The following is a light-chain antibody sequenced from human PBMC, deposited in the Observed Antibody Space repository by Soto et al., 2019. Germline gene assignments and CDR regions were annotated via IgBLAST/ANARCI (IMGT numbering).Light chain of an antibody. CDR3: QTWGTGFWV. V-gene: IGLV4-69*01. CDR2: LNSDGSH. CDR1: SGHSSYA. Sequence: QPVLTQSPSASASLGASVKLTCTLSSGHSSYAIAWPQQQPEKGPRYLMKLNSDGSHSKGDGIPDRFSGSSSGAERYLTISSLQSEYEADYYCQTWGTGFWVFGGGTKLTVL. J-gene: IGLJ3*02.